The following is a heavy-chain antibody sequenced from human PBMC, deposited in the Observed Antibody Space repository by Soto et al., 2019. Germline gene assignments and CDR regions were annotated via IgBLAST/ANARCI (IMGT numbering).Heavy chain of an antibody. D-gene: IGHD5-18*01. CDR3: SKSWGDTWQQSAFDI. V-gene: IGHV3-23*01. Sequence: EVQLLESGGDLIQPGGSLRLSCAASGFSFSSYSMSWVRQVPGKGLEWVSGMSATGGSTYYADSVKGRLTSSRDNSRKTLYLQMNSLGADDTAVYYCSKSWGDTWQQSAFDIWGLGTMVTVSA. CDR1: GFSFSSYS. CDR2: MSATGGST. J-gene: IGHJ3*02.